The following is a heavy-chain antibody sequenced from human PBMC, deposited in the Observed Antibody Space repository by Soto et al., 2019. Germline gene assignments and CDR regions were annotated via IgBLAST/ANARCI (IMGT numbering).Heavy chain of an antibody. Sequence: GASVKVSCKASGYTFTGYYMHWVRQAPGQGLEWMGWINPNSGGTNYAQKFQGWVTMTRDTSISTAYMELSRLRSDDTAVYYCARGWYCSSTSCYDYYYMDVWGKGTTVTVSS. CDR1: GYTFTGYY. CDR3: ARGWYCSSTSCYDYYYMDV. CDR2: INPNSGGT. J-gene: IGHJ6*03. D-gene: IGHD2-2*01. V-gene: IGHV1-2*04.